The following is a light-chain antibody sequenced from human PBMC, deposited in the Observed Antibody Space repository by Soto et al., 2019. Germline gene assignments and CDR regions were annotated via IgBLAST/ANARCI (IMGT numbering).Light chain of an antibody. Sequence: IQLTQSPSSLSASVGDRVTITCRASQDISSYLAWYQQKAGKAPRLLMYAASTLQSGVPSRFSGSGSGTDFTLTISSLQPEDFATYYCQQLNSYPLTFGGGTEVEIK. CDR3: QQLNSYPLT. CDR2: AAS. CDR1: QDISSY. J-gene: IGKJ4*01. V-gene: IGKV1-9*01.